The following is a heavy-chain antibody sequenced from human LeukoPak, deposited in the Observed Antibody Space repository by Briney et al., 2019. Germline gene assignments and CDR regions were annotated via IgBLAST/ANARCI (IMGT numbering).Heavy chain of an antibody. CDR1: GYSFTSYW. J-gene: IGHJ4*02. D-gene: IGHD3-10*01. V-gene: IGHV5-51*01. CDR2: IYPGDSDT. CDR3: ARRHYYGSGSLRGALSYFDY. Sequence: GESLKISCKGSGYSFTSYWIGWVRQMPGKGLEWMGIIYPGDSDTRYSPSFQGQVTISADKSISTAYLQWSSLKASDTAMYYCARRHYYGSGSLRGALSYFDYWGQGTLVTVSS.